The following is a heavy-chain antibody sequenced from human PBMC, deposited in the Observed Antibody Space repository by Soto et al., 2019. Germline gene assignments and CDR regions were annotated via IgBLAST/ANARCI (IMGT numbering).Heavy chain of an antibody. CDR1: GGTFSSYT. J-gene: IGHJ6*02. D-gene: IGHD2-15*01. Sequence: SVKVSCKASGGTFSSYTISWVRQAPGQGLEWMGRIIPILGIANYAQKFQGRVTITADKSTSTAYMELSSLRSEDTAVYYCASIYCSGGSCYAQDYYYYYGMDVWG. V-gene: IGHV1-69*02. CDR3: ASIYCSGGSCYAQDYYYYYGMDV. CDR2: IIPILGIA.